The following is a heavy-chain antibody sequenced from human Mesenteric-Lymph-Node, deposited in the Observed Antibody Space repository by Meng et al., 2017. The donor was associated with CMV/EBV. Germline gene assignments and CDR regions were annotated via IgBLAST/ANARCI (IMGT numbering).Heavy chain of an antibody. CDR1: GGTFSSYD. V-gene: IGHV1-69*05. Sequence: KASGGTFSSYDISWVRQAPGQGLEWMGGIIPIFGTANYAQKFQGRVTITTDESTSTAYMELSSLRSEDTAVYYCAGRGGFGSYYWFDPWGQGTLVTVSS. J-gene: IGHJ5*02. D-gene: IGHD3-10*01. CDR2: IIPIFGTA. CDR3: AGRGGFGSYYWFDP.